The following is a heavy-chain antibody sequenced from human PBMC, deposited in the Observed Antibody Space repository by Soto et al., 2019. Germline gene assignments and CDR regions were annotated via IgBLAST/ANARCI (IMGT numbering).Heavy chain of an antibody. J-gene: IGHJ6*02. V-gene: IGHV4-61*08. CDR1: GGSISSGGYY. Sequence: PSETLSLTCTVSGGSISSGGYYWSWIRQHPGKGLEWIGYIYYSGSTNYNPSLKSRVTISVDTSKNQFSLKLSSVTAADTAVYYCARGRLYGSGTRGMDVWGQGTTVTAP. CDR3: ARGRLYGSGTRGMDV. CDR2: IYYSGST. D-gene: IGHD3-10*01.